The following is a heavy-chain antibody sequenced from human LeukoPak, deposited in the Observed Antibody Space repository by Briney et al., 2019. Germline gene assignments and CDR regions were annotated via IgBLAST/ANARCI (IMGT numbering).Heavy chain of an antibody. CDR2: ISYDGSKK. J-gene: IGHJ4*02. D-gene: IGHD5-18*01. Sequence: GGSLRLSCAASGFTFSSYAMHWVRQAPGKGLEWVAVISYDGSKKYYADSVKGRFTISRDNSQNTLYLQMNSLRAEDTAVYYCARDLGQLWFYFDYWGQGTLVTVSS. CDR1: GFTFSSYA. CDR3: ARDLGQLWFYFDY. V-gene: IGHV3-30-3*01.